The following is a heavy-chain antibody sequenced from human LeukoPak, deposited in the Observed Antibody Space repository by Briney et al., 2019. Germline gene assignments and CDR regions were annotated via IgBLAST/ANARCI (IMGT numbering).Heavy chain of an antibody. CDR3: AKDLGVVPDWFDP. Sequence: QSGGSLRLSCAASGFTVSSNYMSWVRQAPGKGLEWVSVIYSGGSTYYADSVKGRFTISRHNSKNTLYLQMNSLRAEDTAVYYCAKDLGVVPDWFDPWGQGTLVTVSS. CDR2: IYSGGST. J-gene: IGHJ5*02. V-gene: IGHV3-53*01. D-gene: IGHD2-2*01. CDR1: GFTVSSNY.